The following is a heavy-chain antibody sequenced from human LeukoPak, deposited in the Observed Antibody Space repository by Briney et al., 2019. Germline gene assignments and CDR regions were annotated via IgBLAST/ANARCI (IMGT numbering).Heavy chain of an antibody. CDR1: GFTFSSYS. J-gene: IGHJ4*02. CDR3: ARDRRSVVVPAAIADY. CDR2: ISSSSSYI. D-gene: IGHD2-2*02. Sequence: PGGSLRLSCAASGFTFSSYSMNWVRRAPGKGLEWVSSISSSSSYIYYADSVKGRFTISRDNAKNSLYLQMNSLRAEDTAVYYCARDRRSVVVPAAIADYWGQGTLVTVSS. V-gene: IGHV3-21*01.